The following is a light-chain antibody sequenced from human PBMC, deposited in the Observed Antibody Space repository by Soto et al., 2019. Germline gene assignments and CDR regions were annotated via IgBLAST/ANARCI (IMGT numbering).Light chain of an antibody. V-gene: IGLV2-23*01. J-gene: IGLJ1*01. Sequence: LTQPASVSGSPGQSITFSCTGTSSDVGIYNLVSWYQQLPGKAPKLMIYEDNKRPSGVSDRFSGSKSGNTASLTISGLQAEDEADYYCCSYAGINTFFVFGTGTKVTVL. CDR3: CSYAGINTFFV. CDR2: EDN. CDR1: SSDVGIYNL.